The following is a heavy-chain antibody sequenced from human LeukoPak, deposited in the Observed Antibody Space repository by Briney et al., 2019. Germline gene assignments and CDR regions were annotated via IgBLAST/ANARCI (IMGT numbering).Heavy chain of an antibody. D-gene: IGHD3-22*01. CDR2: ISGTSSYM. CDR1: GFNFRDYS. CDR3: ARAPYYSHVEFYFDY. J-gene: IGHJ4*02. Sequence: GGSLRLSCVAYGFNFRDYSMNWVRQAPGKGLDWVSGISGTSSYMYYGDSVKGRFTVSRDNAKNSLYLQMNSLRAEDTAVYYCARAPYYSHVEFYFDYWGQGTLVTVSS. V-gene: IGHV3-21*04.